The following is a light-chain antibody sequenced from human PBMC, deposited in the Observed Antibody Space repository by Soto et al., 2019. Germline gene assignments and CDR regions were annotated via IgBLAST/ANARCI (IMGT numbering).Light chain of an antibody. V-gene: IGKV3-15*01. CDR2: GAS. CDR3: QQYHNWLT. Sequence: EIVMTQSPATLSVAPGEGATLSCWASQNIRSNLAWYQQKPGQPPRLLIYGASTRATGIPARFSGSGSGTDFTLTISSLQSEDSAVYYCQQYHNWLTFGGGTKVE. J-gene: IGKJ4*01. CDR1: QNIRSN.